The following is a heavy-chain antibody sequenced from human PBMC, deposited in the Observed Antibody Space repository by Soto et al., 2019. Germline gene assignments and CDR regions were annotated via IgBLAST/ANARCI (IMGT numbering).Heavy chain of an antibody. CDR2: ISSRSSTV. V-gene: IGHV3-48*04. J-gene: IGHJ2*01. CDR3: ARRGGNGNSTYWYFDL. CDR1: GFSFSTFS. Sequence: EVQLVESGGDVIQPGGSVRLSCAASGFSFSTFSMSRVRHAPGKGLEWVAYISSRSSTVHYAESVKGRFNISRDNTKKSLYLQVNTVRAVDTAVYYCARRGGNGNSTYWYFDLWGRGNLLTVSS. D-gene: IGHD5-12*01.